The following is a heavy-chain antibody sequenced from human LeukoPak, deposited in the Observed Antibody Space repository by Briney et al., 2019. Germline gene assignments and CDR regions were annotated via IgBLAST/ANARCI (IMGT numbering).Heavy chain of an antibody. J-gene: IGHJ5*02. CDR3: AKGSGSGWYGWFAP. CDR2: IDAGGGST. D-gene: IGHD6-19*01. Sequence: GGSLRLSCAASGFTFSSYAMTWVRQAPGKGLEWVSSIDAGGGSTYYADSVKGRFTISRDNSKNTFFLQMNTLRAADTAVYYCAKGSGSGWYGWFAPWGQGTLVTVSS. CDR1: GFTFSSYA. V-gene: IGHV3-23*01.